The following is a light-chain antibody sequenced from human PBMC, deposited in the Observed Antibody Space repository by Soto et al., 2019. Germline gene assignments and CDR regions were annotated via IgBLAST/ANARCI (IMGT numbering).Light chain of an antibody. CDR2: DAS. J-gene: IGKJ1*01. V-gene: IGKV3-20*01. Sequence: EIVLTQSPATLTLSPGDRATLSCRASQSVRSSLAWYQQKPGQAPRLLIYDASKRATGIPDRFSGSGSGTDFTLTISRLEPEDFAVYYCQQYGSSLWTFGQGTKVDIK. CDR3: QQYGSSLWT. CDR1: QSVRSS.